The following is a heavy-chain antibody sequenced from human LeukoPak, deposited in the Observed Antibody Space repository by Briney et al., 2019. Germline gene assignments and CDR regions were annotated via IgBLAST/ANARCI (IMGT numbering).Heavy chain of an antibody. CDR1: GHTFTSYY. V-gene: IGHV1-46*01. J-gene: IGHJ5*02. CDR3: ARVTRYCSGGSCSRGFDP. CDR2: INPSGGST. D-gene: IGHD2-15*01. Sequence: ALVKVSCKASGHTFTSYYMHWVRQAPGQGLEWMGIINPSGGSTSYAQKFQGRVTMTRDTSTSTVYMELSSLRSEDTAVYYCARVTRYCSGGSCSRGFDPWGQGTLVTVSS.